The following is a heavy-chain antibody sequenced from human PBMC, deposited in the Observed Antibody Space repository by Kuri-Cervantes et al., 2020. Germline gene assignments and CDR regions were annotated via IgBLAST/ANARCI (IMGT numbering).Heavy chain of an antibody. J-gene: IGHJ4*02. D-gene: IGHD3-9*01. V-gene: IGHV4-61*02. CDR1: GGSISSGNYY. CDR3: AREAVTHDILTGYSFDY. Sequence: SETLSLTCTVSGGSISSGNYYWSWIRQPAGKGLEWIGRIYTSGSTNYNPSLKSRVTISVDTSKNQFSLKLSSVTAADTAVYYCAREAVTHDILTGYSFDYWGQGTPVTVSS. CDR2: IYTSGST.